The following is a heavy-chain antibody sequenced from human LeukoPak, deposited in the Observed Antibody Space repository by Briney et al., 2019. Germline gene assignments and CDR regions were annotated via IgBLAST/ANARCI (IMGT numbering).Heavy chain of an antibody. D-gene: IGHD5-12*01. J-gene: IGHJ3*02. CDR3: ASGNTGYDRDSFDI. CDR2: ISTSGST. CDR1: GGSISSSY. Sequence: PSETLSLTCTVSGGSISSSYWSWIRQPPGKGLEWMGYISTSGSTNYNPSLKSRVTISLARSKNQFSLKLSSMTAADTAVYYCASGNTGYDRDSFDIWGQGTMVTVSS. V-gene: IGHV4-4*09.